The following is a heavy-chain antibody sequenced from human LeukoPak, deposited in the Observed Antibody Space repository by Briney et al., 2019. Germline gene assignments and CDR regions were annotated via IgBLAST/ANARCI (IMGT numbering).Heavy chain of an antibody. CDR2: ISGSGGST. D-gene: IGHD3-10*01. J-gene: IGHJ4*02. CDR3: AKDVGPMVRGVIIYDY. CDR1: GFTFSSYA. Sequence: GGSLRLSCAASGFTFSSYAMSWVRQAPGKGLEWVSAISGSGGSTYYADSVKGRFTTSRGNSKNTLYLQMNSLRAEDTAVYYCAKDVGPMVRGVIIYDYWGQGTLVTVSS. V-gene: IGHV3-23*01.